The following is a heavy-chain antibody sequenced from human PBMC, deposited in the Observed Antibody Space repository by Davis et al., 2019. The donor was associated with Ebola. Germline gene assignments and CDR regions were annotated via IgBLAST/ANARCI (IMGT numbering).Heavy chain of an antibody. CDR1: GGSISSGGSS. CDR2: IFYSGST. J-gene: IGHJ4*02. CDR3: ARGPHFAWYSYGRRGFDY. D-gene: IGHD5-18*01. V-gene: IGHV4-30-4*07. Sequence: SETLSLTCAVSGGSISSGGSSWSWIRQPPGKGLDWIGFIFYSGSTNYNPSLKSRVTISVDTSKNQFSLKLSSVTAADTAVYYCARGPHFAWYSYGRRGFDYWGQGTLVTVSS.